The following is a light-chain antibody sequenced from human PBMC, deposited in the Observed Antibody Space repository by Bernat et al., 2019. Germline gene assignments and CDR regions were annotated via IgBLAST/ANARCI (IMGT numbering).Light chain of an antibody. J-gene: IGKJ1*01. CDR3: MQSTLLPWT. CDR1: QSLLRSDQKTT. V-gene: IGKV2D-29*01. Sequence: DIVLTQTPLSLSVTPGQPASISCKSSQSLLRSDQKTTLYWYLQKPGQPPQLLEASNQFYGVPERFGGSGSGTDFTLHISRVETEDVGIYYCMQSTLLPWTFGQGTKVEIK. CDR2: EAS.